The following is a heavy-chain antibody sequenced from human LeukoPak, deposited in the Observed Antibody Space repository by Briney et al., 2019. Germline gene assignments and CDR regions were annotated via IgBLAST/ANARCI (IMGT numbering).Heavy chain of an antibody. Sequence: PSETLSLTCTVSGGSITGFYCSWIRQPPGKGLEWIGYIYYSGSTNCNPSLKSRVTISVDTSKNQFSLKLSSVTAADTAVYYCARSYDSRGYYYYGMYVWGQGTTVTVS. J-gene: IGHJ6*02. CDR3: ARSYDSRGYYYYGMYV. V-gene: IGHV4-59*01. CDR2: IYYSGST. D-gene: IGHD3-22*01. CDR1: GGSITGFY.